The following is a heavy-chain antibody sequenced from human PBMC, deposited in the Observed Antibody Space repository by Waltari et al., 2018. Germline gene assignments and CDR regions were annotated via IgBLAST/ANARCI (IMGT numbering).Heavy chain of an antibody. Sequence: EVQLVESGGGLVQPGGSLRLSCAASGFTFSSYSINWVRQAAGKGLVCVSYISSSSSTIYYAGSVKGRVTISRDNAKNSLYLQMNSLRAEDTAVYCCASSSGYDDYWGQGTLVTVSS. CDR1: GFTFSSYS. D-gene: IGHD5-12*01. J-gene: IGHJ4*02. CDR3: ASSSGYDDY. CDR2: ISSSSSTI. V-gene: IGHV3-48*04.